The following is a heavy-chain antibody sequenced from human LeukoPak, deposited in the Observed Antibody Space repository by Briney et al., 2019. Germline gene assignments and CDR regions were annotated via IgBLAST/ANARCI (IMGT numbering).Heavy chain of an antibody. D-gene: IGHD3-10*01. CDR3: ARDRIPLVRGVMSSDY. J-gene: IGHJ4*02. Sequence: GGSLRLSCAASGFSFSSYGMHWVRQAPGKGLEWVAVIWYDGSNKYYADSVKGRFTISRDNSKNTLYLQMSSLRAEDTALYYCARDRIPLVRGVMSSDYWGQGTLVTASS. CDR1: GFSFSSYG. CDR2: IWYDGSNK. V-gene: IGHV3-33*01.